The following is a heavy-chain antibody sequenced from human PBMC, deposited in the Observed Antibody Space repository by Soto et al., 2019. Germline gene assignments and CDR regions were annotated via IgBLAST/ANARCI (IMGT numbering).Heavy chain of an antibody. Sequence: ASVKVSCKTSGYTFINYDINWVRQAPGKGLEWMGLMNPKIGKTGYAQKLQGRVSMTRDTSTSTAYMELNSLRSEDTATYYCSRTPGDYWGQGTLVTVSS. CDR2: MNPKIGKT. V-gene: IGHV1-8*01. CDR3: SRTPGDY. D-gene: IGHD2-15*01. CDR1: GYTFINYD. J-gene: IGHJ4*02.